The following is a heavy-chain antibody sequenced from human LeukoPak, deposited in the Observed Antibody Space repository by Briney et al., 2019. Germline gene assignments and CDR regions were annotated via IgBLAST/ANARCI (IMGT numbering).Heavy chain of an antibody. CDR2: IYPGDSDT. J-gene: IGHJ4*02. V-gene: IGHV5-51*01. D-gene: IGHD4-17*01. Sequence: GASLKISCKGFGFTFNTFYWIAWVRQMPGKGLEWMGIIYPGDSDTRYSPSFQGQVTISADKSISTAYLHWNSLKATDTAIYYCARTKNLRSYFDYWGQGTLVTVSS. CDR3: ARTKNLRSYFDY. CDR1: GFTFNTFYW.